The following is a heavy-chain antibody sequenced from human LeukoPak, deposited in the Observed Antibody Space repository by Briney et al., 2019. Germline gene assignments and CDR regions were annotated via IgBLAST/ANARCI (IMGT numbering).Heavy chain of an antibody. V-gene: IGHV1-46*01. CDR2: INPRGGST. J-gene: IGHJ5*02. CDR3: ARDQAVQLERIVGRFDP. CDR1: GYTFTSYY. D-gene: IGHD1-1*01. Sequence: ASVKVSCKASGYTFTSYYMHWVRQAPGQGLEWMGIINPRGGSTSYAQKFQGRVTMTRDMSTSTAYMELSSLRSEDTAVYYCARDQAVQLERIVGRFDPWGQGTLVTVSS.